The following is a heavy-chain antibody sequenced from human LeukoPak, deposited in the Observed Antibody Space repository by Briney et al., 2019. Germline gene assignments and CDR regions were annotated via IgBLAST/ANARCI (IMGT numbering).Heavy chain of an antibody. Sequence: ASVKVSCKVSGYTLTEVSMHWVRQAPGKGLEWMGRFDPEDGETIYAEKLQGRVTDTEDTSTDTAYMELSSLRSEDTAVYYCAIKLRLPYYDRPSDAFDIWGQGTMVTVSS. CDR3: AIKLRLPYYDRPSDAFDI. CDR1: GYTLTEVS. D-gene: IGHD3-22*01. V-gene: IGHV1-24*01. CDR2: FDPEDGET. J-gene: IGHJ3*02.